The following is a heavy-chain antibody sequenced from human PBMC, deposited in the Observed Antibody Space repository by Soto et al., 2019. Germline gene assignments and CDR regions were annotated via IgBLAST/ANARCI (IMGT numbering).Heavy chain of an antibody. D-gene: IGHD3-22*01. CDR1: GFTFYNYA. Sequence: DVQLLESGGDLAQPGGCLRLSCEASGFTFYNYAMAWVRQAPGRGLEWVSGITSSGGTYYADAVKGRFTISRDNSENTLYLQMNSLRAEDTAVYYCAKGESSVSASYFDPWGQGTLVTVSS. J-gene: IGHJ5*02. V-gene: IGHV3-23*01. CDR3: AKGESSVSASYFDP. CDR2: ITSSGGT.